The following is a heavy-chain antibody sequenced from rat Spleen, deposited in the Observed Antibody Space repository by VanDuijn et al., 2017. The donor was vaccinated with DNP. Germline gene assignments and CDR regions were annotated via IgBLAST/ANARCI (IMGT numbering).Heavy chain of an antibody. J-gene: IGHJ4*01. CDR1: GFIFNDYA. CDR3: ARDNYVTSGAMDA. V-gene: IGHV5-7*01. CDR2: ISYDGLRP. D-gene: IGHD1-11*01. Sequence: EVQLVESGGGLVQPGGSLKLSCVASGFIFNDYALAWVRQAPKKGLEWVATISYDGLRPYYRDSVKGRFTISRDDAKSALYLQMDSLRSEDTATYYCARDNYVTSGAMDAWGQGTSVTVSS.